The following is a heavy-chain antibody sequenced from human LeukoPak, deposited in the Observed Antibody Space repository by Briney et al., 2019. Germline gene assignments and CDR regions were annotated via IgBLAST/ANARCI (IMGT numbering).Heavy chain of an antibody. V-gene: IGHV3-30*01. D-gene: IGHD3-3*01. CDR3: AKDFEAHDLRPIGY. CDR2: ISYGGDNK. Sequence: GGSLRLSCAASGFTLSSYAMHWVRQAPGKGLEWVAVISYGGDNKYYADSVKGRFTISRDNSKNTLYLQMNSLRAEDTAVYYCAKDFEAHDLRPIGYWGQGTLVTVSS. J-gene: IGHJ4*02. CDR1: GFTLSSYA.